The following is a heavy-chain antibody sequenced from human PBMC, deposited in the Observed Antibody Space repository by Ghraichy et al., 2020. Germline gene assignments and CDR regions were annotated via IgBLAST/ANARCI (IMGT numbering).Heavy chain of an antibody. V-gene: IGHV3-23*01. D-gene: IGHD6-19*01. CDR1: GFTFSSYA. J-gene: IGHJ4*02. Sequence: GGSLRLSCAASGFTFSSYAMSWVRQAPGKGPEWVSGINMGGDGTYYADSVKGRVTISRDNSKNILFLQMNSLRAEDTAVYYCASRSSGWFFDYWGQGTLVTVSS. CDR3: ASRSSGWFFDY. CDR2: INMGGDGT.